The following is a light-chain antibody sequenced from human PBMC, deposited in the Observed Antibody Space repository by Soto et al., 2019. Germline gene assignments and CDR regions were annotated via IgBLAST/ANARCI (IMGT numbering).Light chain of an antibody. V-gene: IGKV3-15*01. CDR2: GAS. J-gene: IGKJ1*01. CDR1: QSVGND. Sequence: DIVMTQSPASLSVSPGEGVTLSCRASQSVGNDLAWYQQIAGQAPRLLIYGASTRATGVPARFSGSGSGTDFTLTISTLQSEDFVVYYCQQYYNWPPAWTFGQGTRVDI. CDR3: QQYYNWPPAWT.